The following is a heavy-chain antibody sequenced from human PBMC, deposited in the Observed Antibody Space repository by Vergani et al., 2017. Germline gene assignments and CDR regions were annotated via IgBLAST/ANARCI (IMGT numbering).Heavy chain of an antibody. Sequence: LEESGGGSVKPGGSLRLSCAASGFKFSDHYMSWIRQAPGKGLEWVSHISPGASTVSYTDSVTGRITVSSDNDNNSLTLDMTTLRVEDTAVYYCAKKPGISTTRNYYAMDVWGEGTTVTVS. CDR2: ISPGASTV. J-gene: IGHJ6*02. CDR1: GFKFSDHY. V-gene: IGHV3-11*04. CDR3: AKKPGISTTRNYYAMDV. D-gene: IGHD1-1*01.